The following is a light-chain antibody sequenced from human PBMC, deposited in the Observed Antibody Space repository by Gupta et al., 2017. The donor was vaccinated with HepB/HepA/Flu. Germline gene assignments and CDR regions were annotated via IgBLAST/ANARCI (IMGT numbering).Light chain of an antibody. CDR3: QAGDASYWV. J-gene: IGLJ3*02. CDR2: KDK. Sequence: FMLTPPPSVSESPGQTVTNSCAGSSGRIADNYVVWYQQLPGTAPNTVIHKDKHRGSGVPDRFSGSVDSSSTAAALTIAGRRAEDEDYYYWQAGDASYWVFGGGTKLTVL. CDR1: SGRIADNY. V-gene: IGLV6-57*02.